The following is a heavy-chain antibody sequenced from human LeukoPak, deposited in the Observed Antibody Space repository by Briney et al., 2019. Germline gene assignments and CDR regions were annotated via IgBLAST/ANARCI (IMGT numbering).Heavy chain of an antibody. J-gene: IGHJ3*02. CDR3: AVAAAEGDDAFDI. V-gene: IGHV4-34*01. Sequence: SETLSLTCAVYGGSFSGYYWSWIRQPPGKGLEWIGEINHSGSTNYNPSLKSRVTISVDTSKNQFSLKLGSVTAADTAVYYCAVAAAEGDDAFDIWGQGTMVTVSS. CDR1: GGSFSGYY. CDR2: INHSGST. D-gene: IGHD6-13*01.